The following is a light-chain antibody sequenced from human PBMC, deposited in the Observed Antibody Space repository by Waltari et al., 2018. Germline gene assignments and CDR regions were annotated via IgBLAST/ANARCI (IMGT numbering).Light chain of an antibody. CDR1: SGHSSNI. J-gene: IGLJ3*02. V-gene: IGLV4-69*01. CDR2: VNSDGGH. CDR3: QTGGHGTWV. Sequence: QLVLTQSPSASASLGASVKLTCTLSSGHSSNIIAWHQQQPAKGPRYLMKVNSDGGHSKGDEIPDRFSGSSSGAERYLTISNLQSEDEADYFCQTGGHGTWVFGGGTKLTVL.